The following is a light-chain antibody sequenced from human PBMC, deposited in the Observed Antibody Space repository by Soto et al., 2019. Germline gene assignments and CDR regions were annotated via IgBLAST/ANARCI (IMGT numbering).Light chain of an antibody. Sequence: QSVLTQPPSLSGAPGQRVTISCTGSSSNIGAGYAVHWYQQLPGTAPKLLIYGDSNRPSGVPDRFSGSKSGTSASLAITGLQAEDEADYYCQSYDSSLGGFYVFGTGTKVTVL. J-gene: IGLJ1*01. CDR3: QSYDSSLGGFYV. CDR1: SSNIGAGYA. CDR2: GDS. V-gene: IGLV1-40*01.